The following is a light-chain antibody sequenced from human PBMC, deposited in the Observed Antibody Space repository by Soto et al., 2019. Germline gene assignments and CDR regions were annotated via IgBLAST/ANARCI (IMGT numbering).Light chain of an antibody. Sequence: EIVLVQSPGTLSLSPGERATLSCRASQSVSNNYLAWYQQKPGQAPRLLIYGASSRATGVPDRFSGSGTGTDFSLTITRLEPEDFAVYYCQQYGVSPLMFTFGQGTTVGVK. CDR1: QSVSNNY. CDR3: QQYGVSPLMFT. J-gene: IGKJ2*01. CDR2: GAS. V-gene: IGKV3-20*01.